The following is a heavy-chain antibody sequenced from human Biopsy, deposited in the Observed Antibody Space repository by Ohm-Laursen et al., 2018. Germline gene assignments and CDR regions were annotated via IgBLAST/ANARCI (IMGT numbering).Heavy chain of an antibody. CDR1: SGSISGYY. CDR2: VYSSGST. J-gene: IGHJ4*02. Sequence: SETLSLTCTVSSGSISGYYWTWIRQAPGKGLEFIGYVYSSGSTNYNPSLRSRVTISVDRSKNQFSLELSSVTAADTAVYYCARVGAGAPSIDYFDYWGQGALVTVSS. V-gene: IGHV4-59*01. CDR3: ARVGAGAPSIDYFDY. D-gene: IGHD1-26*01.